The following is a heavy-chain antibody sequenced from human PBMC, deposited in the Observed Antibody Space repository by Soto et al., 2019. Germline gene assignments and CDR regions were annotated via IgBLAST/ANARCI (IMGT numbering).Heavy chain of an antibody. Sequence: QVQLVQPGAEVKKPGASVKVSCQASGYTFTSYDINWVRQATGQGLEWMGWMNPNNGDTGYAQKFQGRVTMTRNTSTITAYMELSSLRSEDTAVYYCARGLESEIFGVPRGNYYYQMDVWGKGTTVTVSS. D-gene: IGHD3-3*01. J-gene: IGHJ6*03. V-gene: IGHV1-8*01. CDR2: MNPNNGDT. CDR3: ARGLESEIFGVPRGNYYYQMDV. CDR1: GYTFTSYD.